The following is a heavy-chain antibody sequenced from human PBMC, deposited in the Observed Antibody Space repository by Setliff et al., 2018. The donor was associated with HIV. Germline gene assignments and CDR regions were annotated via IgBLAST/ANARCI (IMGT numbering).Heavy chain of an antibody. CDR1: GLTFSRFA. D-gene: IGHD3-10*01. Sequence: QAGGSLRLSCAASGLTFSRFAMHWVRQAPGKGLDWVAVIWYDGNNKYYADSVKGRFTISRDNSKNTVHLQMNSLRVEDTAVYYCAKELGGSGIDAFDIWGQGTMVTVSS. V-gene: IGHV3-30*02. J-gene: IGHJ3*02. CDR3: AKELGGSGIDAFDI. CDR2: IWYDGNNK.